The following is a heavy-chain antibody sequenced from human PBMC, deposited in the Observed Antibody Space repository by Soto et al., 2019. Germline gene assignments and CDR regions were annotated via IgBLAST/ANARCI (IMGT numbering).Heavy chain of an antibody. CDR3: ASRTPGTTCFDY. D-gene: IGHD1-1*01. J-gene: IGHJ4*02. Sequence: QVQLQESGPGLVKPSETLSLTCTVSGGSISNYFWSWIRQPPGKGLECIGYVSDSGSTNYSPPLRSRVSVSVDTSKMQVSLTLRSVTAADTAGYYCASRTPGTTCFDYWGQGTLVIVSS. CDR2: VSDSGST. V-gene: IGHV4-59*08. CDR1: GGSISNYF.